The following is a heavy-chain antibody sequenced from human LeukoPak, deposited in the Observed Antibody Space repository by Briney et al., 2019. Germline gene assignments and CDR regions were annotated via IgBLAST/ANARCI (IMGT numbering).Heavy chain of an antibody. J-gene: IGHJ4*02. CDR2: IYYSGST. D-gene: IGHD6-13*01. Sequence: PSQTLSLTCTVSGGSISSGGYYWSWIRQHPGKGLEWIGYIYYSGSTYYNPSLKSRVSISVDTSKNQFSLKLSSVTAADTAVYYCASSIAAAGMTLDFDYWGQGTLVTVSS. V-gene: IGHV4-31*03. CDR1: GGSISSGGYY. CDR3: ASSIAAAGMTLDFDY.